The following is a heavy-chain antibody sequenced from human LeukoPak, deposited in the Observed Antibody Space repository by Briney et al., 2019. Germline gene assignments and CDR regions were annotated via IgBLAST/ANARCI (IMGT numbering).Heavy chain of an antibody. CDR2: IKQDASEK. CDR3: ARYGDYDTFHY. CDR1: GFTFSRYW. V-gene: IGHV3-7*03. D-gene: IGHD4-17*01. Sequence: GGSLRLSCEASGFTFSRYWMSWVRQAPGKGLEWVANIKQDASEKRYVESVGGRFTISRDNAKNSLSLEMNSLRAEDTAVYYCARYGDYDTFHYWGQGTLVTVSS. J-gene: IGHJ4*02.